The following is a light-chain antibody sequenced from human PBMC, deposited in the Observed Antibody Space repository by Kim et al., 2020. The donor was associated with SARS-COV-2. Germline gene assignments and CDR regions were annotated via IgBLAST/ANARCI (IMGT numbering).Light chain of an antibody. CDR2: QDN. CDR3: QAWDSSTHNYV. V-gene: IGLV3-1*01. CDR1: KLGVKE. Sequence: PGQPARITCSGDKLGVKEVSWYQRKPGQSHVVVIYQDNQRPSGIPERCSGSNSGNTATLTISGTQAMDEADYYCQAWDSSTHNYVVGAGTKVTVL. J-gene: IGLJ1*01.